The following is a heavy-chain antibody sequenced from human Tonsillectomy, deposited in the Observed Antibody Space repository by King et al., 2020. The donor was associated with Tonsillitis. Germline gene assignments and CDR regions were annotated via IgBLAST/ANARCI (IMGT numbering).Heavy chain of an antibody. V-gene: IGHV5-10-1*03. J-gene: IGHJ4*02. CDR1: GYSFTSYW. D-gene: IGHD3-22*01. CDR2: IDPSDSYT. Sequence: QLVQSGAEVKKPGESLRISCKGSGYSFTSYWISWVRQMPGKGLEWMGRIDPSDSYTNYSPSFKGHVTISADKSISTAYLHWISLKASDTAMYYCARLSDDSSGYYPYYFDYWGQGTLVTVSS. CDR3: ARLSDDSSGYYPYYFDY.